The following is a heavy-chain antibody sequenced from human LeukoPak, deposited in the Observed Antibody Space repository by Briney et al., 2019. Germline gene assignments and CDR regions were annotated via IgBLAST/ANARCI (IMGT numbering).Heavy chain of an antibody. CDR3: ASGGMRGAARLLFVY. V-gene: IGHV4-39*07. Sequence: SETLSLTCTVSGDSISSSSYYWGWIRQPPGKGLEWIGSIYYRGSTYYNPSLKSRVTMSVDTSKNQFSLKLSSVTAADTAVYYCASGGMRGAARLLFVYWGQGTLVTVSS. J-gene: IGHJ4*02. CDR1: GDSISSSSYY. CDR2: IYYRGST. D-gene: IGHD6-6*01.